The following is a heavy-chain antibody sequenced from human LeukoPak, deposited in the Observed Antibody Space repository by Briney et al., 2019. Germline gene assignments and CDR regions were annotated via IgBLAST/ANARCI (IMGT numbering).Heavy chain of an antibody. J-gene: IGHJ4*02. CDR3: AKRAKATVVTPPFDY. CDR1: GFTFSSYG. Sequence: GGSLRLSCAASGFTFSSYGMHWVRQAPGKGLEWLTFIRYDGSNKYYADSVKGRFTISRDNSKNTLYLQMNSLRAEDTAVYYCAKRAKATVVTPPFDYWGQGTLVTVSS. D-gene: IGHD4-23*01. CDR2: IRYDGSNK. V-gene: IGHV3-30*02.